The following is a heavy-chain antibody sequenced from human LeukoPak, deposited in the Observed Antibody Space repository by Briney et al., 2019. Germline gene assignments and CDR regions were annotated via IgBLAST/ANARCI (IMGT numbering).Heavy chain of an antibody. D-gene: IGHD3-22*01. J-gene: IGHJ4*02. CDR1: GFTFSSYW. CDR2: INSDGSST. Sequence: GGSLRLSCAASGFTFSSYWMHWVRQAPGKGLVWVSRINSDGSSTSYADSVKGRSTISRDTAKNTLYLQMNSLRAEDTAVYYCARDHEAYYDSSGYDYWGQGTLVTVSS. CDR3: ARDHEAYYDSSGYDY. V-gene: IGHV3-74*01.